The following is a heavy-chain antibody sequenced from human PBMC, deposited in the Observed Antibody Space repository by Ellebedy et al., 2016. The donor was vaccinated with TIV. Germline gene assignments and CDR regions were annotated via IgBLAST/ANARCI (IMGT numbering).Heavy chain of an antibody. CDR3: AAQRGDGYNYDY. CDR2: IYPGDSET. CDR1: GYSFALQW. D-gene: IGHD5-24*01. J-gene: IGHJ4*02. V-gene: IGHV5-51*01. Sequence: GESLKISCKGSGYSFALQWIGWVRQMPGKGLEWMGLIYPGDSETRYSPSFQGQVTISADKSISTAYLQWSSLKASDTAMYYCAAQRGDGYNYDYWGQGTLVTVSS.